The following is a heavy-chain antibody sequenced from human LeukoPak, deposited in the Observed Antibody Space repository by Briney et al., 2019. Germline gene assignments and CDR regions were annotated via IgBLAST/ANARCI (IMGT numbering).Heavy chain of an antibody. CDR2: IYTSGST. CDR1: GGSISSYY. D-gene: IGHD3-9*01. CDR3: ARAGRYYDISTHEY. J-gene: IGHJ4*02. Sequence: PSETLSLTCTVSGGSISSYYWSWIRQPAGKGLERIGGIYTSGSTKYNPSLKSRVTMSVDTSKNQFSLKLSSVTAADTAVYYCARAGRYYDISTHEYWGQGTLVTVSS. V-gene: IGHV4-4*07.